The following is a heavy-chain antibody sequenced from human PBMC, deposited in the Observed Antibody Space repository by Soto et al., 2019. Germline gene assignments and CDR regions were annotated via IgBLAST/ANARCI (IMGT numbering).Heavy chain of an antibody. CDR2: IYYSGST. D-gene: IGHD2-15*01. CDR3: ASLYCSGGSCYSSWFDP. V-gene: IGHV4-61*01. J-gene: IGHJ5*02. Sequence: SETLSLTCSVSGASISIGTDYWSWIRQPPGKGLEWIGYIYYSGSTNYNPSLKSRVTISVDTSKNQFSLKLSSVTAADTAVYYCASLYCSGGSCYSSWFDPWGQGTLVTVSS. CDR1: GASISIGTDY.